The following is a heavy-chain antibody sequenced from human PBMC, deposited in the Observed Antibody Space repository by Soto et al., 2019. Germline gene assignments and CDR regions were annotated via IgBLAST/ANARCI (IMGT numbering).Heavy chain of an antibody. V-gene: IGHV3-48*02. CDR2: ISSSSSTI. Sequence: PGGSLRLSCAASGFTFSSYSMNWVRQAPGKGLEWVSYISSSSSTIYYADSVKGRFTISRGNAKNSLYLQMNSLRDEDTAVYYCARDQSLWFGELYDAFDIWGKGTMVTVSS. CDR1: GFTFSSYS. CDR3: ARDQSLWFGELYDAFDI. D-gene: IGHD3-10*01. J-gene: IGHJ3*02.